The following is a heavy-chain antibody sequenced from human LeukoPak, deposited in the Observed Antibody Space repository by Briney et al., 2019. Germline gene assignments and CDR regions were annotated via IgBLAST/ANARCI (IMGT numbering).Heavy chain of an antibody. CDR3: ARDGGWDSSAWYLGY. Sequence: GASVKVSCKASGYTFTGYYMHWVRQAPGQGLEWMGWINPNSGGTNYAQKLQGRVTMTTDTSTSTAYMELRSLTSDDTAVYYCARDGGWDSSAWYLGYWGQGTLVTVSS. V-gene: IGHV1-2*02. CDR1: GYTFTGYY. D-gene: IGHD6-19*01. J-gene: IGHJ4*02. CDR2: INPNSGGT.